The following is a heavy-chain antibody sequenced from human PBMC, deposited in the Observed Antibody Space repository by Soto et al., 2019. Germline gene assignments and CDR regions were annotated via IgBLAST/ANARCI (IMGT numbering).Heavy chain of an antibody. J-gene: IGHJ6*01. Sequence: QVQLVQSGPEVKKPGSSVKVSCESSGDTFRSYAMSWVRQAPGQGLEWMGGIIPFLRTPNYSQKFQGRVTITADESTRTTYMELRGLSSQDTAIYFCAKSLCHXTACPHPSYDYYAMDVWGPGTTVTVSS. CDR2: IIPFLRTP. V-gene: IGHV1-69*01. CDR1: GDTFRSYA. CDR3: AKSLCHXTACPHPSYDYYAMDV.